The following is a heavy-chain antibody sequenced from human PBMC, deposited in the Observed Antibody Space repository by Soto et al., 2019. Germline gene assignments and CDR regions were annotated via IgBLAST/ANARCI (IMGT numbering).Heavy chain of an antibody. CDR2: ISGSGDNT. CDR3: ARDHYDPFYYGIDV. Sequence: GGSLRLSCAASGFTFSTYTMAWVRQAPGKGLEWVSGISGSGDNTHYADAVKGRFTFSRDNSKNMLYLQMNSLRAEDTAVYYCARDHYDPFYYGIDVWGQGTTVTVSS. CDR1: GFTFSTYT. J-gene: IGHJ6*02. V-gene: IGHV3-23*01. D-gene: IGHD3-3*01.